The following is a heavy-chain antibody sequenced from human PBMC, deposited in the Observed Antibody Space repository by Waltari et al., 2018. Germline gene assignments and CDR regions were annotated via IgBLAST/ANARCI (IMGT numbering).Heavy chain of an antibody. J-gene: IGHJ6*03. CDR2: IIPIFGTA. CDR3: ARAKDGHMDV. CDR1: AGTFSSYA. V-gene: IGHV1-69*12. Sequence: QVQLVQSGAEVKKPGSSVTVSCKASAGTFSSYAISWVRQAPGQVLEWLGGIIPIFGTANYAQKFQGRVTITADESTSTAYMELSSLRSEDTAVYYCARAKDGHMDVWGKGTTVTVSS.